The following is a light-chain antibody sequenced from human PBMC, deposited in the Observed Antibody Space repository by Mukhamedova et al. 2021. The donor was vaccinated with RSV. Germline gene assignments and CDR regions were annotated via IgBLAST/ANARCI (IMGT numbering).Light chain of an antibody. CDR2: DAS. V-gene: IGKV1-27*01. CDR3: QKFNGAPR. J-gene: IGKJ3*01. Sequence: WYQRRVHGKVPKLLIYDASTLQSGVPSRFSGSGSGTDFTLTISCLQPEDVATYYCQKFNGAPRFGPGTKADLK.